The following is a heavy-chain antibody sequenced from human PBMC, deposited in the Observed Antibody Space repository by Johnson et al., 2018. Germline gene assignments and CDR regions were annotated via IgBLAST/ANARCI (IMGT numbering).Heavy chain of an antibody. CDR2: ISYDGSNK. CDR1: GFTFSSYA. D-gene: IGHD4-23*01. J-gene: IGHJ6*02. Sequence: QVQLVQSGGGVVQPGRSLRLSCAASGFTFSSYAMHWVRQAPGKGLEWVAVISYDGSNKYYADSVKGRFTISRDNAKNSLFLQMNSLRAEDTAVYYCARDLDYGCNWDHYYYYAMDVWGQGTTVTVSS. V-gene: IGHV3-30-3*01. CDR3: ARDLDYGCNWDHYYYYAMDV.